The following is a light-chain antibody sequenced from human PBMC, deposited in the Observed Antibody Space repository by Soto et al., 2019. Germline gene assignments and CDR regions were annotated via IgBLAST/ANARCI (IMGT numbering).Light chain of an antibody. Sequence: IQQSHHPSTLQSSVGERVTLTCRASQSISSWLAWYQQKPGKAPKLLIYDASSLESGVPSRFSGSGSGTEFTLTISSLQSDDFATYYCQQYNSYSWTFGQGTKVDI. V-gene: IGKV1-5*01. CDR1: QSISSW. CDR2: DAS. J-gene: IGKJ1*01. CDR3: QQYNSYSWT.